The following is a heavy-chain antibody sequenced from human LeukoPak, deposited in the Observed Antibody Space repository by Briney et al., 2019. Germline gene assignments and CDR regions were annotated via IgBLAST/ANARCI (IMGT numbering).Heavy chain of an antibody. V-gene: IGHV2-5*01. J-gene: IGHJ6*03. CDR3: ARHLRVAGHPLTYYYYYYMDV. CDR2: IYWNDNK. CDR1: GFSLTTSGVG. D-gene: IGHD6-6*01. Sequence: SCPTLVNPTQTLTLTCTFSGFSLTTSGVGVGWIRQPPRKALEWLALIYWNDNKRYSPSLKSRLTLTKDTSKNQVVLTMTNMDPVDTATHYCARHLRVAGHPLTYYYYYYMDVWGKGTTVTVSS.